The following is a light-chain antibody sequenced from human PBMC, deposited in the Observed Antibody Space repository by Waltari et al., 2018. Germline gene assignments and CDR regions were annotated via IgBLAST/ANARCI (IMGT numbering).Light chain of an antibody. J-gene: IGKJ4*01. Sequence: EIVMTQSPATLSVSPGESATVSCRASQSVRANLAWYQQRPGQAPRPLIYDAYTRATGVPPRFSGTGFGTEFALTISSLRSEDFAVYYCQQYENWPPLTFGGGTKVEIK. CDR3: QQYENWPPLT. V-gene: IGKV3-15*01. CDR2: DAY. CDR1: QSVRAN.